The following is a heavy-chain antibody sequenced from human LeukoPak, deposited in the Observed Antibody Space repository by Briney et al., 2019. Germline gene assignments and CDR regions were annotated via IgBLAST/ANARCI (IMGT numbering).Heavy chain of an antibody. J-gene: IGHJ4*02. CDR1: GFTFSSYA. CDR3: AKQALYCRSTSCYIFRT. Sequence: GGSLRLSCAASGFTFSSYAMSWVRQAPGKGLEWGSDISGSGGSTYYADSVKGRFTISRDNSKNTLYLQMNSLRAEDTAVYYCAKQALYCRSTSCYIFRTWGQGTLVTVSS. CDR2: ISGSGGST. V-gene: IGHV3-23*01. D-gene: IGHD2-2*02.